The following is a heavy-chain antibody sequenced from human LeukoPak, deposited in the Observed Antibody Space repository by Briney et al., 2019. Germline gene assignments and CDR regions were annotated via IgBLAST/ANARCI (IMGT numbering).Heavy chain of an antibody. D-gene: IGHD1-14*01. CDR2: ISAYNGNT. J-gene: IGHJ3*02. V-gene: IGHV1-18*01. Sequence: ASVKVSCKASGYTFTSYGISWVRQAPGQGLEWMGWISAYNGNTNYAQKLQGRVTMTTDTSTSTAYMELRSLRSDDTAVYYCVIYTTGGNAFDIWGQGTMVTVSS. CDR3: VIYTTGGNAFDI. CDR1: GYTFTSYG.